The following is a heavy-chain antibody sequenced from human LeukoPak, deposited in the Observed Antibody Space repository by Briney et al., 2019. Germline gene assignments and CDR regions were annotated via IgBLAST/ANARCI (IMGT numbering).Heavy chain of an antibody. CDR3: TRGSRGMDFDY. V-gene: IGHV4-59*12. CDR2: VYYLGNT. J-gene: IGHJ4*02. Sequence: PSETLSLTCTVSGGSISNYYWSWIRQTPGKGLEWIGYVYYLGNTDYNPSLLSRVTISVDTSKNQFSLKLSSVTAADTAVYYCTRGSRGMDFDYWGQGTLVTVSS. CDR1: GGSISNYY. D-gene: IGHD2-8*01.